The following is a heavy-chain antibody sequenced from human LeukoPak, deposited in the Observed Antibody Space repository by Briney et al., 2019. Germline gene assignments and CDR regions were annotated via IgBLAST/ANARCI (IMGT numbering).Heavy chain of an antibody. J-gene: IGHJ4*02. CDR2: IYYSGST. D-gene: IGHD3-22*01. CDR1: GVSISSYY. CDR3: VRGPTNFYDSSGYYLFDY. V-gene: IGHV4-59*01. Sequence: PWETLSLTCTVSGVSISSYYWSWIRQPPGKGLEWIGDIYYSGSTAYNPSLKSRVTISVDTSKNQSSLKLSSVTAADTAVYYCVRGPTNFYDSSGYYLFDYWGQGTLVTVSS.